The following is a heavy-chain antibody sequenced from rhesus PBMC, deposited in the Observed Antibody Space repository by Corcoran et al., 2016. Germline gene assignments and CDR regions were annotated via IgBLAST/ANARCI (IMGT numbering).Heavy chain of an antibody. V-gene: IGHV4-73*01. CDR3: AIRQYSSWSIDY. Sequence: QVQLQQWGEGLVKPSETLSITCAVYGGSISGFSYLSWIRQPLGKGLAWIGYIYGNSASTSYNPSLKDRVTISKDTSKNQFSLKLSSVTAADTAVYYCAIRQYSSWSIDYWGQGVLVTVSS. D-gene: IGHD6-13*01. CDR2: IYGNSAST. CDR1: GGSISGFSY. J-gene: IGHJ4*01.